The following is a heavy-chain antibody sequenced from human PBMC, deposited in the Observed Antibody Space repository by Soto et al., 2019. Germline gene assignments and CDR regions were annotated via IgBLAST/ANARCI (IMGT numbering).Heavy chain of an antibody. Sequence: GESLRLSCVVSGFTFSTYWMSWVRQAPGKGLEWVANIKEDGSEKYYLDSVKGRCTIYRDNAKNSLYLQMNSLRAEDTAVYYCARDKVVGPTTLDYWGQGTLVTVSS. J-gene: IGHJ4*02. CDR3: ARDKVVGPTTLDY. V-gene: IGHV3-7*03. D-gene: IGHD1-26*01. CDR1: GFTFSTYW. CDR2: IKEDGSEK.